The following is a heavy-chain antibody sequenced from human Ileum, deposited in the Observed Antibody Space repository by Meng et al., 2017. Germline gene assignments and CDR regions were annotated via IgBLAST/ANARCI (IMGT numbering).Heavy chain of an antibody. Sequence: GGSLRLSCAISGFNFFSHDMNWVRQAPGKGLEWVASISTSGSTIYYGDSVKGRFTISRDNAKNSLFLQMNSLRVEDTAVYYCARDARGGYGPIDVWGQGTMVTVSS. D-gene: IGHD6-19*01. V-gene: IGHV3-48*03. CDR1: GFNFFSHD. CDR2: ISTSGSTI. CDR3: ARDARGGYGPIDV. J-gene: IGHJ3*01.